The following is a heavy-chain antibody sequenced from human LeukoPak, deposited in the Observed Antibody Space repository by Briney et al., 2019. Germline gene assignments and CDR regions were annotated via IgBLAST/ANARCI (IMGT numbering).Heavy chain of an antibody. J-gene: IGHJ4*02. Sequence: GGSLRLSCAASGFTFSNFWMHWVRQAPGKGLEWVSSISSSSSYIYYADSVKGRFTISRDNAKNSLYLQMNSLRAEDTAVYYCARDPPETTAFDYWGQGTLVTVSS. CDR2: ISSSSSYI. V-gene: IGHV3-21*01. CDR1: GFTFSNFW. CDR3: ARDPPETTAFDY. D-gene: IGHD4-11*01.